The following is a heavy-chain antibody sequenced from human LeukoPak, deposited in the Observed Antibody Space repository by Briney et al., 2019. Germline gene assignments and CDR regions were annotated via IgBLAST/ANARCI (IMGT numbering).Heavy chain of an antibody. J-gene: IGHJ3*02. CDR3: AREGYYDSSGYGAFDI. V-gene: IGHV3-33*08. Sequence: PGGSLRLSCAASGFTFSSYGMHWVRQAPGKGPEWVAVIWYDGSNKYYADSVKGRFTISRDNSKNTLYLQMNSLRAEDTAVYYCAREGYYDSSGYGAFDIWGQGTMVTVSS. CDR1: GFTFSSYG. CDR2: IWYDGSNK. D-gene: IGHD3-22*01.